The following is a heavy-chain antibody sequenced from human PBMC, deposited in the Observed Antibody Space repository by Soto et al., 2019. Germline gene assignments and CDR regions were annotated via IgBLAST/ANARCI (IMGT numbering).Heavy chain of an antibody. CDR3: ARGRHSSPSGQYFQH. Sequence: SETLSLTCTVSGGSISSGGYYWSWIRQHPGKGLEWIGYIYYSGSTYYNPSLKSRVTISVDTSKNQFSLKLSSVTAADTAVYYCARGRHSSPSGQYFQHWGQGTLVTVSS. CDR2: IYYSGST. J-gene: IGHJ1*01. V-gene: IGHV4-31*03. CDR1: GGSISSGGYY. D-gene: IGHD6-6*01.